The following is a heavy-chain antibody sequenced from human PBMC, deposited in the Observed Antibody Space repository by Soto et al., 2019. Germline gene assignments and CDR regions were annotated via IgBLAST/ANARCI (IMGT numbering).Heavy chain of an antibody. CDR2: IKSKTDGGTT. V-gene: IGHV3-15*07. CDR1: GFTFSNAW. J-gene: IGHJ6*02. CDR3: MSNYDSGRREEYYGMDV. D-gene: IGHD3-22*01. Sequence: GGSLRLSCAASGFTFSNAWMNWVRQAPGKGLEWVGRIKSKTDGGTTDYAAPRKGRFTISRDDSKNTLYLQMNSLKTAETAVYYCMSNYDSGRREEYYGMDVWGQGTTVTVSS.